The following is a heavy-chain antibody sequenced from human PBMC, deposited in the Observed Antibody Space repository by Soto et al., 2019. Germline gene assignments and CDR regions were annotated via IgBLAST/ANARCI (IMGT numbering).Heavy chain of an antibody. CDR1: GGSFSGYY. CDR2: INHSGST. J-gene: IGHJ5*02. CDR3: ARGHSSGWYYWFDP. V-gene: IGHV4-34*01. Sequence: SETLSLTCAVYGGSFSGYYWSWIRQPPGKGLEWIGEINHSGSTNYSPSLKSRVTISVDTSKNQFSLKLSSVTAADTAVYYCARGHSSGWYYWFDPWGQGTLVTVSS. D-gene: IGHD6-19*01.